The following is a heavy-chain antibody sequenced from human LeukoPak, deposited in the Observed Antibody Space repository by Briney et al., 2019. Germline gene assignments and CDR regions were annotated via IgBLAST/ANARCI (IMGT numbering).Heavy chain of an antibody. D-gene: IGHD6-19*01. J-gene: IGHJ4*02. CDR3: AKDITYSSGWYFDY. CDR1: GLTVSSNH. Sequence: QSGGSLRLSCAASGLTVSSNHMSWVRQAPGKGLEWVSVIYSGGSIYYTDSVKGRFTISRDNSKNMLYLQMNSLRAEDTAVYYCAKDITYSSGWYFDYWGQGTLVTVSS. CDR2: IYSGGSI. V-gene: IGHV3-53*01.